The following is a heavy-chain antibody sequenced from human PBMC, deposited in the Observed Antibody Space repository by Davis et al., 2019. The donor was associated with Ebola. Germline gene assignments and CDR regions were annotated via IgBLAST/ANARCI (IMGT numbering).Heavy chain of an antibody. CDR3: ARGGLTMVRGVMDYYYYYGMDV. Sequence: MPSETLSLTCTVSGGSISSYYWSWIRQPPGKGLEWIGYIYYSGSTNYNPSLKSRVPISVDTSKNQFSLKLSSVTAADTAVYYCARGGLTMVRGVMDYYYYYGMDVWGQGTTVTVSS. V-gene: IGHV4-59*01. D-gene: IGHD3-10*01. J-gene: IGHJ6*02. CDR1: GGSISSYY. CDR2: IYYSGST.